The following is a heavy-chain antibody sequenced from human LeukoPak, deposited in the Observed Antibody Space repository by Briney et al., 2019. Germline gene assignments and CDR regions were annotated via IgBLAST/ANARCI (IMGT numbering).Heavy chain of an antibody. CDR2: INHSGST. J-gene: IGHJ4*02. Sequence: QPSETLSLTCAVYGGSSSGYYWSWIRQPPGKGLEWIGEINHSGSTNYNPSLKSRVTISVDTSKNQFSLKLSSVTAADTAVYYCARAGAVHQGSDYWGQGTLVTVSS. CDR1: GGSSSGYY. CDR3: ARAGAVHQGSDY. V-gene: IGHV4-34*01. D-gene: IGHD1-26*01.